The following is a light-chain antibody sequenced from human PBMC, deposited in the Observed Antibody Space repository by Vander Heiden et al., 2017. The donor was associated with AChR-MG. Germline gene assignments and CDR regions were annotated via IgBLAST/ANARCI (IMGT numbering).Light chain of an antibody. V-gene: IGLV2-11*01. CDR2: DVS. CDR1: SRDVGGYNY. Sequence: QSALTQPHSVSGSPGQPLTIPSTGTSRDVGGYNYVSWYQQHPGKAPRLMIYDVSERPSGVPDRFSGAKSGNTASLTIYGLQADDESDYYCCSYAGSYSFVFGTGTEATVL. CDR3: CSYAGSYSFV. J-gene: IGLJ1*01.